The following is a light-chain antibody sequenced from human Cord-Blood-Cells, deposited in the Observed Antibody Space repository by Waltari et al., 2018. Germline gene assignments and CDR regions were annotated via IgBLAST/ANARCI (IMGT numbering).Light chain of an antibody. CDR2: EVS. J-gene: IGLJ1*01. V-gene: IGLV2-23*02. CDR3: CSYAGSSTYV. CDR1: SSDFGSSNL. Sequence: QSALTQPDSVSGSPGQSFTIPCTGTSSDFGSSNLFSWYQQHPGKAPKLMIYEVSKRPSGVSNRFSGSKSGNTASLTISGLQAEDEADYYCCSYAGSSTYVFGTGTKVTVL.